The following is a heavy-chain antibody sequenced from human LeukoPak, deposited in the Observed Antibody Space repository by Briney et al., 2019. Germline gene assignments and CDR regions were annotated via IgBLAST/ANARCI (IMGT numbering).Heavy chain of an antibody. CDR3: ARRRGYSYGIDY. V-gene: IGHV4-34*01. CDR1: GGSFSGYY. D-gene: IGHD5-18*01. Sequence: NTSETLSLTCAVYGGSFSGYYWSWIRQPPGKGLEWIGEINHSGSTNYNPSLKSRVTISVDTSKNQFSLKLSSVTAADTAVYYCARRRGYSYGIDYWGQGTLVTVSS. J-gene: IGHJ4*02. CDR2: INHSGST.